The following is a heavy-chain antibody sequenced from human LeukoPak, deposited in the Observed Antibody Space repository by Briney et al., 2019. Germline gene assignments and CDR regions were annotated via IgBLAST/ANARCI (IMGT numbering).Heavy chain of an antibody. Sequence: PSQTLSLTCTVSGGSISSGSYYWSWIRQPAGKGLEWIGRIYTSGSTNYNPSLKSRVTISVDTSKNQFSLKLSSVTAADTAVYYCARYLSDWKGRNWFDPWGQGTLVTVSS. CDR2: IYTSGST. D-gene: IGHD1-1*01. J-gene: IGHJ5*02. CDR3: ARYLSDWKGRNWFDP. V-gene: IGHV4-61*02. CDR1: GGSISSGSYY.